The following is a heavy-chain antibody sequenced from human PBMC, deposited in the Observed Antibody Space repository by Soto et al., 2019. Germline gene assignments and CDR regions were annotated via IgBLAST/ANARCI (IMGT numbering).Heavy chain of an antibody. D-gene: IGHD1-1*01. Sequence: EVQLVESGGGLVQPGGSLRLYCAASGFTFSSYAMHWVRQAPGKGLEYVSAISSNGGSTYYANSVKGRFTISRDNSKNTLYLQMGSLRAEDMAVYYCARDSAGTDWYFDLWGRGTLVTVSS. V-gene: IGHV3-64*01. CDR2: ISSNGGST. J-gene: IGHJ2*01. CDR1: GFTFSSYA. CDR3: ARDSAGTDWYFDL.